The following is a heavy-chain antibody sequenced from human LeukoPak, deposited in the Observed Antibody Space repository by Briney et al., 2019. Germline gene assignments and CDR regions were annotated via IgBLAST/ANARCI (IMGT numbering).Heavy chain of an antibody. V-gene: IGHV3-21*01. CDR2: ISSSSSYI. J-gene: IGHJ4*02. CDR3: ARDKLELPYYFDY. Sequence: GGSLRLSCAASGFTFSSYSMNWVRQAPGKGLEWVSSISSSSSYIYYADSVKGRFTISRDNAKNSLYLQMNSLRAEDTAVYYCARDKLELPYYFDYWGQGTLVTVSS. CDR1: GFTFSSYS. D-gene: IGHD1-7*01.